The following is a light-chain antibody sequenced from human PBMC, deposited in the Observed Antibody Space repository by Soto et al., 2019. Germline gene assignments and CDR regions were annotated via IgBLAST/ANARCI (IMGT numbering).Light chain of an antibody. CDR2: SSN. J-gene: IGLJ1*01. Sequence: QSVLTQPPSASRTPGQRVTISCCGSGSNIGSNTVSWYQQLPVTAPKLLIYSSNQRASGVPDLFSGSKSGTSASLAISGVQSEDEDDDYCAPLDDSLKAYVLGTGTKITVL. V-gene: IGLV1-44*01. CDR1: GSNIGSNT. CDR3: APLDDSLKAYV.